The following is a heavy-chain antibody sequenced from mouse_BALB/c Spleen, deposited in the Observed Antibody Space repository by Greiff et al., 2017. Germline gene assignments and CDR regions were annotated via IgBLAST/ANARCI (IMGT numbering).Heavy chain of an antibody. CDR1: GFTFTDYY. CDR3: ARDRYYGSSYVFAY. J-gene: IGHJ3*01. D-gene: IGHD1-1*01. CDR2: IRNKANGYTT. Sequence: EVKLQESGGGLVQPGGSLRLSCATSGFTFTDYYMSWVRQPPGKALEWLGFIRNKANGYTTEYSASVKGRFTISRDNSQSILYLQMNTLRAEDSATYYCARDRYYGSSYVFAYWGQGTLVTVSA. V-gene: IGHV7-3*02.